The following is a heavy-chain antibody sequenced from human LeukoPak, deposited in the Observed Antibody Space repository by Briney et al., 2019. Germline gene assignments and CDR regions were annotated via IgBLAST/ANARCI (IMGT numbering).Heavy chain of an antibody. V-gene: IGHV1-2*02. D-gene: IGHD1-26*01. CDR2: VNPNSGGT. J-gene: IGHJ4*02. CDR1: GYTFTGYY. CDR3: ARGRRILVGDPNAGDFFDY. Sequence: GASVKVSCKASGYTFTGYYLLWVRQAPGQGLEWMGWVNPNSGGTYYAQKFQGRVTMTWDTSISTAYMQLSSLRSDDTAVYYCARGRRILVGDPNAGDFFDYWGQGTLVTVSS.